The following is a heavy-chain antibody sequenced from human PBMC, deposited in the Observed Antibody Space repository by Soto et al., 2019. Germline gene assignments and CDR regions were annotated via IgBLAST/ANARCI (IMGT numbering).Heavy chain of an antibody. CDR1: GDSVCSNSAA. D-gene: IGHD3-10*01. V-gene: IGHV6-1*01. CDR2: TYYRSKWYN. CDR3: AREASWFGELLDALDI. J-gene: IGHJ3*02. Sequence: SHTLSLTCAISGDSVCSNSAAWNWIRQSPSRGLEWLGRTYYRSKWYNDYAVSVKSRITINPDTSKKQFSLQLNSVTPEDTAVYYCAREASWFGELLDALDIRGQGTMVTVSS.